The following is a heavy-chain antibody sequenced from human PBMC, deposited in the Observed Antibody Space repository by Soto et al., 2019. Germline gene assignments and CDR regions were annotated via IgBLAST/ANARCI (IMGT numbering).Heavy chain of an antibody. D-gene: IGHD1-20*01. CDR3: ARTNWIYYYGMDV. CDR2: INHSGST. J-gene: IGHJ6*02. Sequence: PSETLSLTCAVYGGSFSGYYWSWIRQPPGKGLEWIGEINHSGSTNYNPSLKSRVTISVDTSKNQFSLKLSSVTAADTAVYYCARTNWIYYYGMDVWGQGTTVTVSS. CDR1: GGSFSGYY. V-gene: IGHV4-34*01.